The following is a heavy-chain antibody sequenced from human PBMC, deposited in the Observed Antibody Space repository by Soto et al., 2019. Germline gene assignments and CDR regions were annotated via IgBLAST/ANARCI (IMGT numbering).Heavy chain of an antibody. Sequence: PSETLSLTCAVSGGSISSGGYSWSWIRQPPGKGLEWIGYIYHSGSTYYNPSLKSRVTISVDRSKNQFSLKLSSVTAADTAVYYCAGGRQYSGSYYYYYGVDVWGQGTTVTVSS. J-gene: IGHJ6*02. CDR1: GGSISSGGYS. V-gene: IGHV4-30-2*01. CDR2: IYHSGST. D-gene: IGHD1-26*01. CDR3: AGGRQYSGSYYYYYGVDV.